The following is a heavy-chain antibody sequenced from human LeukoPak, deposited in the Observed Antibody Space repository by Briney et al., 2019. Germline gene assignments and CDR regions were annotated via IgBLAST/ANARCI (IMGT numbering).Heavy chain of an antibody. V-gene: IGHV4-59*01. CDR3: ARALYSSFSWFDP. J-gene: IGHJ5*02. D-gene: IGHD6-6*01. CDR1: GGSISSYY. CDR2: IYYSGST. Sequence: SETLSLTCTVSGGSISSYYWSWIRQPPGKGLEWIGYIYYSGSTDYSPSLKSRVTISVDTSKNQFSLKLSSVTAADTAVYYCARALYSSFSWFDPWGQGTLVTVSS.